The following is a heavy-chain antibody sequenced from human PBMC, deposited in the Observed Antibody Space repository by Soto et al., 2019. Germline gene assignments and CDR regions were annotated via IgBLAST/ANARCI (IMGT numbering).Heavy chain of an antibody. CDR2: MNPNSGNT. V-gene: IGHV1-8*01. CDR1: GYTFTSYA. J-gene: IGHJ5*02. CDR3: ARVTYYDILTGYPDWFDP. Sequence: ASVKVYCNASGYTFTSYAIDWVRQATGQGLEWMGWMNPNSGNTGYAQKFQGRVTMTRNTSISTAYMELSSLRSEDTAVYYCARVTYYDILTGYPDWFDPWGQGTLVNVSS. D-gene: IGHD3-9*01.